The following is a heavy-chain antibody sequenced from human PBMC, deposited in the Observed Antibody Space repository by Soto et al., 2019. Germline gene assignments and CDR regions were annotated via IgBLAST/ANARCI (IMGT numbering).Heavy chain of an antibody. V-gene: IGHV4-59*08. CDR1: GGSISSYY. Sequence: SETLSLTCTVSGGSISSYYWSWIRQPPGKGLEWIGYIYYSGSTNYNPSLKSRVTISVDTSKNQFSLKLSSVTAADTAVYYCARQVSTGIAARPRWFDPWGQGTLVTVSS. D-gene: IGHD6-6*01. CDR2: IYYSGST. CDR3: ARQVSTGIAARPRWFDP. J-gene: IGHJ5*02.